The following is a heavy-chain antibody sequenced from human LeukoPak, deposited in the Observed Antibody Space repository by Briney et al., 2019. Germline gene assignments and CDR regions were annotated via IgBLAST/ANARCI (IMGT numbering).Heavy chain of an antibody. CDR2: IRCDGSNK. V-gene: IGHV3-30*02. Sequence: PGGSLRLSCAASGFTFSSYGMHWVRQAPGKVLEWVAFIRCDGSNKYYADSVKGRFTISRDNSKNTLYLQMNSLRAEDTAVYYCAKEGFDWLSNYYYYYYMDVWGKGTTVTISS. J-gene: IGHJ6*03. CDR1: GFTFSSYG. CDR3: AKEGFDWLSNYYYYYYMDV. D-gene: IGHD3-9*01.